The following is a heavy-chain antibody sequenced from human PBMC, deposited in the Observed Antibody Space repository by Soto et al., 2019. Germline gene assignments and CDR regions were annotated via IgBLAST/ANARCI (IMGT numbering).Heavy chain of an antibody. CDR2: IIPIFGTA. CDR3: ARDQEWLGPQVDYYYYYGMDV. D-gene: IGHD6-19*01. CDR1: GGTFSSYA. Sequence: SVKVSCKASGGTFSSYAISWVRQAPGQGLEWMGGIIPIFGTANYAQKFQGRVTITADESTSTAYMELSSLRSEDTAVYYCARDQEWLGPQVDYYYYYGMDVWGQGTTDTVSS. V-gene: IGHV1-69*13. J-gene: IGHJ6*02.